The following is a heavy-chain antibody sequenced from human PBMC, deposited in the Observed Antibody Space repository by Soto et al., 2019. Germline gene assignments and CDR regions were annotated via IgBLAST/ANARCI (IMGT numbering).Heavy chain of an antibody. J-gene: IGHJ4*02. Sequence: ASVKFSCEASRYTFTSYYMHWLRQASGQGLEWMGIINPSGGSTGYAQKFQGRVTMTRDTSTSTVYMEMSSLRSEDTAVYYCARDWSSRGEQQLVPSYFDYWGQGTLVTVSS. CDR1: RYTFTSYY. D-gene: IGHD6-13*01. CDR2: INPSGGST. CDR3: ARDWSSRGEQQLVPSYFDY. V-gene: IGHV1-46*01.